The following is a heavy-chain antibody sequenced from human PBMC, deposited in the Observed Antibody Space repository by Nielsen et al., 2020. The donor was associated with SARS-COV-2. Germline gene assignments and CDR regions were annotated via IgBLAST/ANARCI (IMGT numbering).Heavy chain of an antibody. Sequence: WIRQAPGKGLEWVAVISYDGSNKYYADSVKGRFTISRDNSKNTLYLQMNSLRAEDTAVYYCARDRGAAAGIGYWGQGTLVTVSS. CDR3: ARDRGAAAGIGY. V-gene: IGHV3-30-3*01. D-gene: IGHD6-13*01. CDR2: ISYDGSNK. J-gene: IGHJ4*02.